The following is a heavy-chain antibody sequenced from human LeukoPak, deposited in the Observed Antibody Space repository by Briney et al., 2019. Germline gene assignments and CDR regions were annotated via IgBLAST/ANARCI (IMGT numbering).Heavy chain of an antibody. D-gene: IGHD3-16*01. V-gene: IGHV3-73*01. J-gene: IGHJ4*02. CDR3: TTSAYDYVWAYYFDY. Sequence: PGGSLRLSCAASVFSSRVSTIRWGRAASGGGVGWVGRIRGEANTYATPYAAWVEGRITIYRDDSKNTAYLQMNSLKDEDADVYYCTTSAYDYVWAYYFDYWGQGTLVTVSS. CDR2: IRGEANTYAT. CDR1: VFSSRVST.